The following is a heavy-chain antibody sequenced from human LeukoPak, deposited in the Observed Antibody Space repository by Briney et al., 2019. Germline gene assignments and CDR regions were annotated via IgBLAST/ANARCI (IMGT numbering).Heavy chain of an antibody. CDR2: INHSGST. Sequence: SETLSLTCAVYGGSFNGYYWSWIRQPPGKGLEWIGEINHSGSTNYNPSLKSRVTISVDTSKNQFSLKLSSVTAADTAVYYCARGQRLFCSGGSCRWFDPWGQETLVTVSS. D-gene: IGHD2-15*01. CDR1: GGSFNGYY. V-gene: IGHV4-34*01. CDR3: ARGQRLFCSGGSCRWFDP. J-gene: IGHJ5*02.